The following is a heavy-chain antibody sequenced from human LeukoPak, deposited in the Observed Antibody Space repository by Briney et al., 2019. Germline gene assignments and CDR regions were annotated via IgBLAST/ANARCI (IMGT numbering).Heavy chain of an antibody. CDR2: ISGSGGST. CDR3: AQQVGYCSSGNCYFTY. V-gene: IGHV3-23*01. CDR1: GFTFSSYA. Sequence: GGSLRLSCAASGFTFSSYAMSWVRQAPGKGLEWVSAISGSGGSTYYADSVKGRFTISRDNSKNTLYLQMNSLRAEDAAVYYCAQQVGYCSSGNCYFTYWGQGTLVTVSS. J-gene: IGHJ1*01. D-gene: IGHD2-15*01.